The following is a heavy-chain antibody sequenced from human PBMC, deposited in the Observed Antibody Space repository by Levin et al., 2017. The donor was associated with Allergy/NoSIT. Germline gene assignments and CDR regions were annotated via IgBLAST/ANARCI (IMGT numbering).Heavy chain of an antibody. D-gene: IGHD6-13*01. CDR2: IYYSGST. CDR1: GGSISSYY. CDR3: ARVLAAAAESYYYYGMDV. V-gene: IGHV4-59*01. J-gene: IGHJ6*02. Sequence: SETLSLTCTVSGGSISSYYWSWIRQPPGKGLEWIGYIYYSGSTNYNPSLKSRVTISVDTSKNQFSLKLSSVTAADTAVYYCARVLAAAAESYYYYGMDVWGQGTTVTVSS.